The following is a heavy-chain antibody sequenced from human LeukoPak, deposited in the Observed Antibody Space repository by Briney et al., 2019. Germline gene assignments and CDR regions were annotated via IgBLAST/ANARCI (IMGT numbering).Heavy chain of an antibody. V-gene: IGHV3-23*01. D-gene: IGHD3-9*01. CDR2: ISGSGGST. CDR1: GFTFSSYA. Sequence: PGGSLRLSCAASGFTFSSYAMSWVRQAPGKGLEWVSAISGSGGSTYYADSVKGRFTISRDNSKNTLYLQMNSLRAEDTAVYYCAGYYDILTGPDYWGQGTLVTVSS. CDR3: AGYYDILTGPDY. J-gene: IGHJ4*02.